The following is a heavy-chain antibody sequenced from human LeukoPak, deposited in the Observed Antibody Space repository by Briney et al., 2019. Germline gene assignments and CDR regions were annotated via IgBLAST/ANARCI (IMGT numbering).Heavy chain of an antibody. J-gene: IGHJ4*02. CDR3: AKVAKYYYGSETYYFFEH. CDR1: GFTFSDYS. CDR2: ISSGGSPM. V-gene: IGHV3-11*04. D-gene: IGHD3-10*01. Sequence: GGSLRLSCAASGFTFSDYSMSWIRQSPGKGLEWVAYISSGGSPMYYVDSVKGRFTISRDNAKNSLYLQMNSLRVEDTAVYYCAKVAKYYYGSETYYFFEHWGQGTPVTASS.